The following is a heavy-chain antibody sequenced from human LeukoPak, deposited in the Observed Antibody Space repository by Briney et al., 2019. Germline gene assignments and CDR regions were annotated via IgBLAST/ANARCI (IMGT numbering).Heavy chain of an antibody. V-gene: IGHV4-38-2*01. CDR3: ARGETRVADRREGDGFDI. J-gene: IGHJ3*02. Sequence: KTSETLSLTCVVSGYSISSDYYWVWLRQPPGKGLEWIGNVYQSGNTYSNPSLKSRVTMSVDTSKNQFSLKVNSVTAADTAVYYCARGETRVADRREGDGFDIGGQGTLVTVSS. CDR2: VYQSGNT. D-gene: IGHD4-11*01. CDR1: GYSISSDYY.